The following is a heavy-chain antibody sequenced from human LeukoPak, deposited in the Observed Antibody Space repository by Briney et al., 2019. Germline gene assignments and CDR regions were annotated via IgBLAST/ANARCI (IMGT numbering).Heavy chain of an antibody. D-gene: IGHD3-22*01. CDR1: GGTFSSYA. J-gene: IGHJ4*02. V-gene: IGHV1-69*13. Sequence: ASVKVSCKASGGTFSSYAISWVRQAPGQGLEWMGGIIPMLGTAHYAQKFRGRVTITADESTSTVYMELSSLRSEDTAVYYCARAYYYDSSGYNDYWGQGTLVTVSS. CDR3: ARAYYYDSSGYNDY. CDR2: IIPMLGTA.